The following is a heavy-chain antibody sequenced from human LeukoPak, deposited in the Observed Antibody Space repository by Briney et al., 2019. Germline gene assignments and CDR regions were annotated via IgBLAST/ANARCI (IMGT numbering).Heavy chain of an antibody. D-gene: IGHD2-15*01. Sequence: GASVKVSCKASGYTFTGYYMHWVRQAPGRGLEWMGRIIPILGIANYAQKFQGRVTITADKSTSTAYMELSSLRSEDTAVYYCARAATYFDYWGQGTLVTVSS. J-gene: IGHJ4*02. CDR1: GYTFTGYY. CDR2: IIPILGIA. V-gene: IGHV1-69*04. CDR3: ARAATYFDY.